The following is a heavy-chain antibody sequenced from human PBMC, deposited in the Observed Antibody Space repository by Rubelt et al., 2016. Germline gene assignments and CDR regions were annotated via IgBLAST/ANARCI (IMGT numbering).Heavy chain of an antibody. CDR3: ARGYTGSDI. D-gene: IGHD3-16*02. CDR2: IYYSGGT. CDR1: GGSISSYS. J-gene: IGHJ3*02. Sequence: QVQLQESGPGLVRPSETLSLTCTVSGGSISSYSWGWVRQPPGEGLEGIGRIYYSGGTSSTPPPQMRVTISVDTSKNQFSLKLSSMTAADTALYYCARGYTGSDIWGQGTMVTVSS. V-gene: IGHV4-39*07.